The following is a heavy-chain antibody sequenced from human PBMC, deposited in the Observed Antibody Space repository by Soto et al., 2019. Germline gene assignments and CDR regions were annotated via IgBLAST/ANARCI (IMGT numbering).Heavy chain of an antibody. J-gene: IGHJ3*02. V-gene: IGHV1-46*03. CDR3: ASQRDTVAGGGDAFDI. CDR1: GYTFTSYY. CDR2: INPSGGST. D-gene: IGHD5-12*01. Sequence: QVQLVQSGAEVKKPGASVKVSCKASGYTFTSYYMHWVRQAPGQGLEWMGIINPSGGSTSYAQKFQGRVTMTRDTSTSTVYMELSSLRSEDTAVYYCASQRDTVAGGGDAFDIWGQGTMVTVSS.